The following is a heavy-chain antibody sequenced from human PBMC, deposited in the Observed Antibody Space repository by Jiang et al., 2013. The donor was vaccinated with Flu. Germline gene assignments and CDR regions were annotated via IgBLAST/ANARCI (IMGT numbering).Heavy chain of an antibody. Sequence: QPGGSLRLSCAASGFTFSSYGMHWVRQAPGKGLEWVAFIRYDGSNKYYADSVKGRFTISRDNSKNTLYLQMNSLRAEDTAVYYCAKGDYYDSSGYYGYFDYWGQGTLVTASS. CDR1: GFTFSSYG. CDR2: IRYDGSNK. CDR3: AKGDYYDSSGYYGYFDY. V-gene: IGHV3-30*02. J-gene: IGHJ4*02. D-gene: IGHD3-22*01.